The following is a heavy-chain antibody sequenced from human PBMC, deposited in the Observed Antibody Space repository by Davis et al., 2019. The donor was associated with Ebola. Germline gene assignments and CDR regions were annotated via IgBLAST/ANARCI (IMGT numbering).Heavy chain of an antibody. CDR1: GGSIGSGGYY. V-gene: IGHV4-39*01. Sequence: PSETLSLTCTVSGGSIGSGGYYWSWIRQHPGKGLEWIGYIYYSGSTYYNPSLKSRVTISVDTSKNQFSLKLSSVTAADTAVYYCARQQLAIFGVVMWSQGTLVTVSS. CDR3: ARQQLAIFGVVM. J-gene: IGHJ4*02. CDR2: IYYSGST. D-gene: IGHD3-3*01.